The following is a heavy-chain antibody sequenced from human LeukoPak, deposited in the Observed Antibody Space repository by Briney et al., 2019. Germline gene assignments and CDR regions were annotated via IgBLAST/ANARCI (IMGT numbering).Heavy chain of an antibody. CDR3: AVVVLPAAPNWFDP. J-gene: IGHJ5*02. D-gene: IGHD2-2*01. CDR2: IIPIFGTA. CDR1: GGTFSSYA. V-gene: IGHV1-69*05. Sequence: SVKVSCKASGGTFSSYAISWVRQAPGQGLEWMGGIIPIFGTANYAHKFQGRVTVTTDESTSTAYLELSSLRSEDTVVYYCAVVVLPAAPNWFDPWGQETLVTVSS.